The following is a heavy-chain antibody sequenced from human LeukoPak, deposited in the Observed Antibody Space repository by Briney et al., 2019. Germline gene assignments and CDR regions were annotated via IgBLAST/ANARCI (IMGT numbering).Heavy chain of an antibody. Sequence: GGSLRLSCVACGFTFSDYYMSWVRQAPGRGQEWVSYISGSGSDLYYADSVEGRFTISRDNAKNSLFLQMNSLRAEDTAVYYCARSVGYYYTMDVWGQGTTVTVSS. J-gene: IGHJ6*02. CDR2: ISGSGSDL. D-gene: IGHD2-15*01. CDR3: ARSVGYYYTMDV. V-gene: IGHV3-11*01. CDR1: GFTFSDYY.